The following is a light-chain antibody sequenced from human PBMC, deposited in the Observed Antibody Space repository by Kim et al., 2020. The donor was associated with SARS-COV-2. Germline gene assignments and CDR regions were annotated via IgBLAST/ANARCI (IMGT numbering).Light chain of an antibody. V-gene: IGKV4-1*01. CDR3: QQYYSTPPA. CDR1: QSVLYSSNNKNY. CDR2: WAS. J-gene: IGKJ1*01. Sequence: DFVMTPSPDSLAVSLGERATINCKSSQSVLYSSNNKNYLAWYQQKPGQPPKLLIYWASTRESGVPDRFSGSGSGTDFTLTISSLQAEDVAVYYCQQYYSTPPAFGQGTKVDIK.